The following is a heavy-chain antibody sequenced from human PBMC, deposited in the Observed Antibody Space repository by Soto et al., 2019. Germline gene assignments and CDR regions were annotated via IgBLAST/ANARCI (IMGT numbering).Heavy chain of an antibody. CDR1: GFTFSSYA. Sequence: ESGGGVVQPGRSLRLSCAASGFTFSSYAMHWVRQAPGKGLEWVAVISYDGSNKYYADSVKGRFTISRDNSKNTLYLQMNSLRAEDTAVYYCARGEYSSGWTFPILDYWGQGTLVTVSS. D-gene: IGHD6-19*01. J-gene: IGHJ4*02. CDR2: ISYDGSNK. CDR3: ARGEYSSGWTFPILDY. V-gene: IGHV3-30-3*01.